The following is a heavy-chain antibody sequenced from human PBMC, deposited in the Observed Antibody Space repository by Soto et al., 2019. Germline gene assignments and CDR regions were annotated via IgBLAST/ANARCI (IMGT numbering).Heavy chain of an antibody. Sequence: ETLSLTCTVSVGSISGSPYHWGWIRQPPGKGLEWIGSIDDSGKVYYNPSLTGRATLLVDTSKNRFSLNLNSVTAADTAVYYCAIPPPIEVAGPDYWGQGTLVTVSS. CDR1: VGSISGSPYH. CDR3: AIPPPIEVAGPDY. CDR2: IDDSGKV. D-gene: IGHD6-19*01. J-gene: IGHJ4*02. V-gene: IGHV4-39*02.